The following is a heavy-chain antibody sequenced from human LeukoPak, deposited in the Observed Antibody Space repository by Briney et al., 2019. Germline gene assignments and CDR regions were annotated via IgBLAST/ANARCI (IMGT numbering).Heavy chain of an antibody. V-gene: IGHV3-30-3*01. CDR1: GFIFSSYA. D-gene: IGHD6-13*01. CDR2: ISDDGSNK. CDR3: ARDLGQQAFDY. Sequence: GGPLRLSCAASGFIFSSYALHWVRQAPGKGLEWVAVISDDGSNKYYADSVKGRFTISRDNSKITLYLQMNSLRAEDTAVYYCARDLGQQAFDYWGQGTLVTVSS. J-gene: IGHJ4*02.